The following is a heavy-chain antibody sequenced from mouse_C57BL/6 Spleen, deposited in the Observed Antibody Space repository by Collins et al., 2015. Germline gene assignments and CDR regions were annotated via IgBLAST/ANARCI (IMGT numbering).Heavy chain of an antibody. J-gene: IGHJ3*01. Sequence: QVTLKESGPGILQPSQTLSLTCSFSGFSLSTSGMGVSWIRQPSGKGLEWLAHIYWDDDKRYNPSLKSRLTISKDTSRNQVFLKITSVDTADTATYYCARRERGEFAYWGQGTLVTVSA. CDR3: ARRERGEFAY. CDR2: IYWDDDK. V-gene: IGHV8-12*01. CDR1: GFSLSTSGMG.